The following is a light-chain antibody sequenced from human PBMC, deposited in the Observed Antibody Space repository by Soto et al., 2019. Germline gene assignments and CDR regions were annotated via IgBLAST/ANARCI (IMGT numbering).Light chain of an antibody. CDR1: SSNIGAGYD. V-gene: IGLV1-40*01. CDR2: GNS. J-gene: IGLJ1*01. Sequence: QSVLTQPPSVSGAPGQRVTISCTGSSSNIGAGYDVHWYQQLPGTAPKLLIYGNSNRPSGVPDRFSGSKSGTSASLAITGLRAEDEADYYCQSYDSSLSAGYVFGTGTKVTVL. CDR3: QSYDSSLSAGYV.